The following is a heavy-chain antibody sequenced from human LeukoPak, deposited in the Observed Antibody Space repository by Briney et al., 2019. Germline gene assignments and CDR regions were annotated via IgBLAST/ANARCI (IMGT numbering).Heavy chain of an antibody. J-gene: IGHJ4*02. CDR3: ARVIAAADVYYFDY. Sequence: ASVKVSCKASGYTFTSYGISWVRQAPGQGLEWMGWISAYNGNTNYAQKLQGRVTMTTDTSTSTAYMELRSLRSDDTAVYYCARVIAAADVYYFDYWGQGTLVTVSS. CDR1: GYTFTSYG. CDR2: ISAYNGNT. D-gene: IGHD6-13*01. V-gene: IGHV1-18*01.